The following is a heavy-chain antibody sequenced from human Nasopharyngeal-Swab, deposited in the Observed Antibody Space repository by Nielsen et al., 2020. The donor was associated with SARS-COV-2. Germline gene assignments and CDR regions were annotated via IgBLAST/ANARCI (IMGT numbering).Heavy chain of an antibody. D-gene: IGHD1-1*01. CDR1: GYTLTDLG. V-gene: IGHV1-24*01. CDR3: AATVLSRLQGTAPHLDY. CDR2: FDPQEGKA. Sequence: ASVKVSCKLSGYTLTDLGMHWVRRGPGKGPEWMGGFDPQEGKAIYAEEFQGRVTMTEDTGTHTACMELSSLMSGDTAVYYCAATVLSRLQGTAPHLDYWGQGTHVTVSS. J-gene: IGHJ4*02.